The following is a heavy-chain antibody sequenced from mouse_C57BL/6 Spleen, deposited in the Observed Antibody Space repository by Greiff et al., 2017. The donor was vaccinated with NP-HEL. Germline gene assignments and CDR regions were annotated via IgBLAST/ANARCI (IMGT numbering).Heavy chain of an antibody. CDR2: IRLKSDNYAT. D-gene: IGHD1-1*01. Sequence: VKLEESGGGLVQPGGSMKLSCVASGFTFSNYWMNWVRQSPEQGLEWVAQIRLKSDNYATHYAESVKGRFTISRDDSKSSVYLQMNNLRAEDTGIYYCTDYYYGSSAYWGQGTLVTVSA. V-gene: IGHV6-3*01. CDR3: TDYYYGSSAY. CDR1: GFTFSNYW. J-gene: IGHJ3*01.